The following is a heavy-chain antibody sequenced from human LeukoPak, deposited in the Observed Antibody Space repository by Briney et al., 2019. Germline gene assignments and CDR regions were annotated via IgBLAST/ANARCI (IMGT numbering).Heavy chain of an antibody. CDR2: IFYSGST. CDR1: GGSISSYY. CDR3: ARGTQRWELLEHFDY. Sequence: SETLSLTCTVSGGSISSYYWSWIRQPPGKGLEWIGYIFYSGSTNYSPSLKSRVTMSIDTSKNQFSLKLSSVTAADTAVYYCARGTQRWELLEHFDYWGQGTLVTVSS. J-gene: IGHJ4*02. D-gene: IGHD1-26*01. V-gene: IGHV4-59*08.